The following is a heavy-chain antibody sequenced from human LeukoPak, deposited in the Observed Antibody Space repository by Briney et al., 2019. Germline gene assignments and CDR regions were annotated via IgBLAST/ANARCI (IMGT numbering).Heavy chain of an antibody. D-gene: IGHD4-17*01. CDR1: GGSFSGYY. J-gene: IGHJ4*02. V-gene: IGHV4-34*01. CDR2: INHSGST. Sequence: TPSETLSLTCAVYGGSFSGYYWSWIRQPPGKGLEWIGEINHSGSTNYNPSLKSRVTISVDTSKNQFSLKLSSVTAADTAVYYCARGPTYLDGDPFDYWGQGTLVTVSS. CDR3: ARGPTYLDGDPFDY.